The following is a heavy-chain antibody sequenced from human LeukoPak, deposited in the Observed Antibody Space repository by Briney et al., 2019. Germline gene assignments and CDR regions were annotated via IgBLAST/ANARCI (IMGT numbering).Heavy chain of an antibody. Sequence: SETLSLTCTVSGDSISNYNWNWIRQPPGKGLEWIGYIYYRGNTNYNPSLKSRLTISADTSKSPFSLRVTSVTAADTAMYYCARARTRGNNWYFDYWGQGTVVIVSS. CDR1: GDSISNYN. J-gene: IGHJ4*02. D-gene: IGHD1-1*01. CDR2: IYYRGNT. V-gene: IGHV4-59*01. CDR3: ARARTRGNNWYFDY.